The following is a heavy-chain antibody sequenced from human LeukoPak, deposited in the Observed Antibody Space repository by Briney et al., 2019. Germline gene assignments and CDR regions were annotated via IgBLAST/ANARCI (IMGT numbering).Heavy chain of an antibody. Sequence: QPGGSLRLSCAASGFTFSSYAMSWVRQAPGKGLEWVSAISGSGGSTYYAGSVKGRFTISRDNSKNTLYLQMNSLRAEDTAVYYCAKEEGDIVVVPADLWGQGTLVTVSS. V-gene: IGHV3-23*01. D-gene: IGHD2-2*01. CDR2: ISGSGGST. CDR1: GFTFSSYA. CDR3: AKEEGDIVVVPADL. J-gene: IGHJ4*02.